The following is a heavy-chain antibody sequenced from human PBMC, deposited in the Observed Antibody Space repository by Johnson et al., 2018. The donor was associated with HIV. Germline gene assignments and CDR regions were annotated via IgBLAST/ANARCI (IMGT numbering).Heavy chain of an antibody. CDR2: IYSGGST. J-gene: IGHJ3*02. D-gene: IGHD3-10*01. V-gene: IGHV3-66*03. Sequence: VQLVESGGGLIQPGGSLRLSCAASGFTVSSNYMSWVRQAPGQGLAWVSVIYSGGSTYYADSVKGRFTISRDNAKNSLYLQMNSLRAGDSAVYYCARVGGSWMLDAFDIWGQGTVVTVSS. CDR1: GFTVSSNY. CDR3: ARVGGSWMLDAFDI.